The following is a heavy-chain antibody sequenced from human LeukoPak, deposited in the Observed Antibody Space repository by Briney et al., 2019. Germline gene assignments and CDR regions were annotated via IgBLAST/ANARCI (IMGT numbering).Heavy chain of an antibody. V-gene: IGHV3-7*01. CDR2: ISTDGSER. CDR1: GSTISGHW. Sequence: VGSLRLSCAASGSTISGHWMAWVRQAPGEGLEWVDDISTDGSERYYVDSVRGRLTMSRDNAKNSVYLQMNGLAVEDAAVYYCARGIHHNDFGGQGTQVTVSS. J-gene: IGHJ4*02. D-gene: IGHD3-3*02. CDR3: ARGIHHNDF.